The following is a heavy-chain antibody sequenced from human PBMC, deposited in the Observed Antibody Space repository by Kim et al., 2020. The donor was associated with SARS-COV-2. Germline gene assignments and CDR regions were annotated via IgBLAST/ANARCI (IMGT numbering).Heavy chain of an antibody. J-gene: IGHJ6*02. V-gene: IGHV3-23*01. D-gene: IGHD6-13*01. CDR3: AKIKTSIAAAGTL. Sequence: YADSVKGRFNISRDNAKNTLYLQMNSLRAEDTAVYYCAKIKTSIAAAGTLWGQGTTVTVSS.